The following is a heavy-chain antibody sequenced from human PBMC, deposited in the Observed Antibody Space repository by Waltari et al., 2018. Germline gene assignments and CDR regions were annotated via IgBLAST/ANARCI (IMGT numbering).Heavy chain of an antibody. V-gene: IGHV3-21*01. CDR3: ARDAEDIVESGAFDI. D-gene: IGHD2-15*01. CDR2: ISTSGSYR. Sequence: EVQLVESGGGLVKPGESLRLYCAASGFPFSRYTINWVRQAPGKGLEWVSSISTSGSYRYYADSVKGRFTISRDNAKNSLSLQMTHLRVEDTALYYCARDAEDIVESGAFDIWGQGTVVTVSS. J-gene: IGHJ3*02. CDR1: GFPFSRYT.